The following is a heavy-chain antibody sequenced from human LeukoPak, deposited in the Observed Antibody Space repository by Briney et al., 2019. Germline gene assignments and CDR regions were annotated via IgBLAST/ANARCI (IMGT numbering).Heavy chain of an antibody. CDR1: GFTFSSYA. Sequence: QPGGSLRLSCEASGFTFSSYAMSWVRQAPGKGLEWVSAISGSGVTTHYAGSVKGRFSISRDNSENTLYPQMNSLRAEDTALYYCAKKVVVGATSPYSDFQDWGQGTLVTVSS. J-gene: IGHJ1*01. CDR2: ISGSGVTT. D-gene: IGHD1-26*01. CDR3: AKKVVVGATSPYSDFQD. V-gene: IGHV3-23*01.